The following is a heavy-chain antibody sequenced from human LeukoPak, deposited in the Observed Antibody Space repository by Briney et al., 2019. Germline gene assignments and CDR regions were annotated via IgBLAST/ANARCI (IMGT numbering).Heavy chain of an antibody. CDR3: AKEGPNVLDAFDI. V-gene: IGHV3-30*01. D-gene: IGHD1-1*01. CDR1: GFTFSSYA. Sequence: PGGSLRLSCAASGFTFSSYAMHWVRQAPGKGLEWVAVISYDGSNKYYADSVKGRFTISRDNSKNTLYLQMNSLRAEDTAVYYCAKEGPNVLDAFDIWGQGTMVTVSS. J-gene: IGHJ3*02. CDR2: ISYDGSNK.